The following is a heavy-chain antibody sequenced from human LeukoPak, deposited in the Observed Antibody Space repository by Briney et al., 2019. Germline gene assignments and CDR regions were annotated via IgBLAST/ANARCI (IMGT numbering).Heavy chain of an antibody. CDR2: IKQDGSEK. D-gene: IGHD3-22*01. J-gene: IGHJ5*02. CDR1: GFTFSSYW. Sequence: GGSLRLSCAASGFTFSSYWTSWVRQAPGKGLEWVANIKQDGSEKYYVDSVKGRFTISRDNAKNSLYLQMNSLRAEDTAVYYCARESYDSSGYDNWFDPWGQGTLVTVSS. V-gene: IGHV3-7*01. CDR3: ARESYDSSGYDNWFDP.